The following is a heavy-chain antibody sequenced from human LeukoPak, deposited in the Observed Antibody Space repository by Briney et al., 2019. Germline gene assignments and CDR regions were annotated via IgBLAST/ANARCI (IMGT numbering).Heavy chain of an antibody. CDR2: IIPILGIA. Sequence: VKVSCKASGGTFSSYTISWVRQAPGQGLEWMGRIIPILGIANYEQKFQGRVTITADKSTSTAYMELSSLRSEDTAVYYCSVVPAATSTGYYFDYWGQGTLVTVSS. D-gene: IGHD2-2*01. V-gene: IGHV1-69*02. CDR3: SVVPAATSTGYYFDY. CDR1: GGTFSSYT. J-gene: IGHJ4*02.